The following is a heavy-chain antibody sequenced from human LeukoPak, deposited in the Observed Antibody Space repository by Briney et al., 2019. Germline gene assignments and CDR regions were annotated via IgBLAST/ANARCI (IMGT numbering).Heavy chain of an antibody. V-gene: IGHV4-38-2*01. D-gene: IGHD6-13*01. CDR2: IYHSGSS. CDR3: ARGYSSSWYPNWFDP. Sequence: GSLRLSCAASGFTFDDYAMHWVRQAPGKGLEWIGSIYHSGSSYYNPSLNSRVTISVDTSKNQFSLKLSSVTAADTAVYYCARGYSSSWYPNWFDPWGQGTLVTVSS. CDR1: GFTFDDYA. J-gene: IGHJ5*02.